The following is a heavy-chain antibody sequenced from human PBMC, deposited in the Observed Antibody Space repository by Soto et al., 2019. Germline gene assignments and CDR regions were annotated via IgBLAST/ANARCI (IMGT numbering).Heavy chain of an antibody. CDR2: IIPMFGTA. CDR1: GGTFSSYA. Sequence: QVQLVQSGAEVKKPGSSVKVSCKASGGTFSSYAISWVRQAPGQGLEWMGGIIPMFGTANYAQKLQGRITITADESTSTAYMELSSLRSEDTAVYYCAREGASSSWYGGFDYWGQGTLVPVSS. J-gene: IGHJ4*02. CDR3: AREGASSSWYGGFDY. V-gene: IGHV1-69*12. D-gene: IGHD6-13*01.